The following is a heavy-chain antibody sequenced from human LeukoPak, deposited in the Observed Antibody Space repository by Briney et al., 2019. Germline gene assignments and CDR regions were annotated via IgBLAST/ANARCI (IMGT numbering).Heavy chain of an antibody. CDR1: GFTFSHYS. Sequence: GGSLRLSCAASGFTFSHYSMNWVRQAPGKGLEWVSYISSSSTIIYYADSVKGRLTISRDNAKNSLYLQMNSLRDEDTAVYYCARWFTSGRGFFDYWGQGILVTVSS. J-gene: IGHJ4*02. D-gene: IGHD6-19*01. V-gene: IGHV3-48*02. CDR3: ARWFTSGRGFFDY. CDR2: ISSSSTII.